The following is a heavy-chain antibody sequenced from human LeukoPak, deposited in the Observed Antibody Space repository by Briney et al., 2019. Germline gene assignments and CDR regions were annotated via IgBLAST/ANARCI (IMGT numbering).Heavy chain of an antibody. CDR1: GFTFSSYS. J-gene: IGHJ4*02. CDR2: ISSSSSYI. CDR3: ARSLSTGITY. V-gene: IGHV3-21*01. Sequence: GGSLRLSCAASGFTFSSYSMHWVRQAPGKGLEWVSSISSSSSYIYYADSVKGRFTISRDNAKNSLYLQMNSLRAEDTAVYYCARSLSTGITYWGQGTLVTVSS. D-gene: IGHD1-7*01.